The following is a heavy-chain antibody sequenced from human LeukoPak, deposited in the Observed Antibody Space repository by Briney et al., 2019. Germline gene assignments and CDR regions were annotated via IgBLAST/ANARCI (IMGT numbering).Heavy chain of an antibody. CDR3: ARDTDDFQGLDI. D-gene: IGHD3-3*01. Sequence: GGSLRLSCAASGFTFSTFAMIWVRQPPGKGLEWVSSIFPSGGEIHYADSVRGRFTISRDNSKSTLSLQMNSLRAEDTAVYYCARDTDDFQGLDIWGQGTRVTVSS. J-gene: IGHJ3*02. CDR2: IFPSGGEI. CDR1: GFTFSTFA. V-gene: IGHV3-23*01.